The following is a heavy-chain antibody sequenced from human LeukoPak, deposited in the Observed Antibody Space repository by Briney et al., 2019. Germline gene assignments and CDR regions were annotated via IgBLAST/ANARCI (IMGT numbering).Heavy chain of an antibody. V-gene: IGHV1-69*06. CDR2: IIPIFGTA. CDR3: ARGFAEEGTTTGAFDI. D-gene: IGHD1-7*01. Sequence: ASVKVSCKASGGTFSSYAISWVRQAPGQGLEWMGGIIPIFGTANYAQKFQGRATITADKSTSTAYMELSSLRSEDTAVYYCARGFAEEGTTTGAFDIWGHGTMVTVSS. J-gene: IGHJ3*02. CDR1: GGTFSSYA.